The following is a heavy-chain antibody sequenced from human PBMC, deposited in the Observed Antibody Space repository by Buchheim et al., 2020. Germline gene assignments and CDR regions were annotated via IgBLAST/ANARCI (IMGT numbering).Heavy chain of an antibody. CDR2: ISGSGGST. V-gene: IGHV3-23*01. CDR3: AKGSVWLLHISEELFDY. J-gene: IGHJ4*02. D-gene: IGHD2-15*01. Sequence: EVQLLESGGGLVQPGGSLRLSCAASGFTFSSYAMSWVRQAPGKGLEWVSAISGSGGSTYYADSVKGRVTISRDNSKNTLYLQMNSLRAEDTAVYYCAKGSVWLLHISEELFDYWGQRTL. CDR1: GFTFSSYA.